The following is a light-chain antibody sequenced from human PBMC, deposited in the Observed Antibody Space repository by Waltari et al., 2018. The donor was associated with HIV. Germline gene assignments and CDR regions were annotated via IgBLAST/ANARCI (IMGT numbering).Light chain of an antibody. J-gene: IGLJ2*01. CDR2: KDS. V-gene: IGLV3-27*01. CDR3: YSATDNNLGV. CDR1: VVAKKY. Sequence: SYEPTQPSSVSVSPGQTARITCSGDVVAKKYTRWFQQKPGQAPVMVIYKDSERPSGIPERFSGSSSVTTVTLTISGAQVEDEADYYCYSATDNNLGVFGGGTKLTVL.